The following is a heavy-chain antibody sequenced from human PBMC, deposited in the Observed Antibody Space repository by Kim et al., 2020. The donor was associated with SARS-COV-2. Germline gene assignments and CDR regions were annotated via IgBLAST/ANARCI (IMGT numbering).Heavy chain of an antibody. Sequence: GGSLRLSCAASGFTFSSHSMNWVRQAPGKGLEWVSSISNNSSSMYYADSVKGRFTISRDNAKNSLYLQMNSLRDEDTAVYYCARSDRGYPRGADALDIWGQGTMVTVSS. D-gene: IGHD5-12*01. CDR1: GFTFSSHS. CDR3: ARSDRGYPRGADALDI. CDR2: ISNNSSSM. V-gene: IGHV3-21*01. J-gene: IGHJ3*02.